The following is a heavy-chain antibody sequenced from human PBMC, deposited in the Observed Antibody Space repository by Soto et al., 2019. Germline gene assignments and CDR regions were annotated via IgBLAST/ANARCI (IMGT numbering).Heavy chain of an antibody. CDR3: ARAQLALGYCISTSCPADAFDI. D-gene: IGHD2-2*01. V-gene: IGHV3-23*01. CDR1: GFTFSSYA. CDR2: ISGSGGNT. Sequence: GGSLRLSCAASGFTFSSYAMSWVRQAPGKGLEWVSVISGSGGNTYYADSVKGRFTISRDNSKNTLYLQMNSLRAEDTAVYYCARAQLALGYCISTSCPADAFDIWGQGTMVTVSS. J-gene: IGHJ3*02.